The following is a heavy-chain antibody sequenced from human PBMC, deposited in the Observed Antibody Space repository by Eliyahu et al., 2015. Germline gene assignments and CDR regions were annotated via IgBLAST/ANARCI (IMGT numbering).Heavy chain of an antibody. V-gene: IGHV5-51*01. CDR1: GYKFTSYW. Sequence: EVQLEQSGVEVKKPGESLKISCKGSGYKFTSYWIGWVRQLPGKGLEWMGIIYPGDSEIRYSPSFQGQVTISADKSINTAYLQWSSLKASDTAMYYCARHTGLTQRDRWIDHWGQGTLVTVSS. CDR2: IYPGDSEI. D-gene: IGHD1-20*01. J-gene: IGHJ4*02. CDR3: ARHTGLTQRDRWIDH.